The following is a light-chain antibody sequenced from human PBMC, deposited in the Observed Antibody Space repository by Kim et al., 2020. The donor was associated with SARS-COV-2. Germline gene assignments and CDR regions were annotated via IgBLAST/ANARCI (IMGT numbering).Light chain of an antibody. Sequence: EIVMTQSPATLSVSPGERATLSCRASQSVSSNLAWYQQKPGQAPRLLIYGASTRATDVPARFSGSGSGTEFTLTISSLQSEGFAVYYCQQYNNWPRTFGQGTKLEI. V-gene: IGKV3-15*01. CDR1: QSVSSN. J-gene: IGKJ2*01. CDR2: GAS. CDR3: QQYNNWPRT.